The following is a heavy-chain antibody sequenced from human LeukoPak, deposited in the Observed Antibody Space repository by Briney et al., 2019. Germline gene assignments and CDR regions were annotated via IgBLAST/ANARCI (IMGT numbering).Heavy chain of an antibody. CDR3: ARGRAVASDY. Sequence: PSETLSLTCAVYGGSFSGFYWGWFRRPPGRGLEWIGEINHSGSTNYNPSLKSRLTISVDTSKNQFSLKLSSVTAADTAVYYCARGRAVASDYWGQGTLVTVSS. CDR2: INHSGST. V-gene: IGHV4-34*01. J-gene: IGHJ4*02. CDR1: GGSFSGFY. D-gene: IGHD6-19*01.